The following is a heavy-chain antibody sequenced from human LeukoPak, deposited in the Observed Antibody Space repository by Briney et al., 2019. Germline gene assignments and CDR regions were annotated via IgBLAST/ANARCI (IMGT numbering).Heavy chain of an antibody. CDR2: IYFSGST. D-gene: IGHD6-6*01. CDR1: GGSIRSHC. CDR3: ARGAAPHYSDY. Sequence: SETLSLTCTVSGGSIRSHCWSWVRQPPGKGLEWIGYIYFSGSTNYNPSLKSRVTISMGTSENQFSLELSSVTAADTAVYYCARGAAPHYSDYWGQGTPVTVSS. J-gene: IGHJ4*02. V-gene: IGHV4-59*11.